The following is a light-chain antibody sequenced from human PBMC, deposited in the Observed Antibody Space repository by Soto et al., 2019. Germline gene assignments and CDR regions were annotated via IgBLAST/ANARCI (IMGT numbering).Light chain of an antibody. J-gene: IGLJ1*01. CDR3: SSYTRGATDV. CDR2: DVS. V-gene: IGLV2-14*01. CDR1: SSDVGGYNF. Sequence: QSALTQPASVSGSPGPSITISCTGTSSDVGGYNFVSWYQQHPGKAPKLMIYDVSNRPSGVSYRFSGFKSGNTASLTISGLQPEDEADYYCSSYTRGATDVFGTGTKVTVL.